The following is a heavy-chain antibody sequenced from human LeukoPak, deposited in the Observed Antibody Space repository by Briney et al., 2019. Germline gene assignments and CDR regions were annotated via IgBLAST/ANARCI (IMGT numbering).Heavy chain of an antibody. Sequence: GGSLRLSCAASGFTFSSYEMNWVRQAPGKGLEWVSYISSSGSTIYYADSVKGRFTISRDNAKNSLYLQMNSLRAEDTAVYFCAKEYGSGTHRNRFDYWGQGTLVTVSS. V-gene: IGHV3-48*03. D-gene: IGHD3-10*01. CDR2: ISSSGSTI. J-gene: IGHJ4*02. CDR1: GFTFSSYE. CDR3: AKEYGSGTHRNRFDY.